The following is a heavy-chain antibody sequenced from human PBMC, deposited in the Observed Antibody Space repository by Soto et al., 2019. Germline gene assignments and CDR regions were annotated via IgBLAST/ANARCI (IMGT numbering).Heavy chain of an antibody. CDR2: ISYDGRNK. V-gene: IGHV3-30*04. D-gene: IGHD5-12*01. J-gene: IGHJ4*02. CDR3: AREGFISRGYSGYQHYPDY. CDR1: GFTFSSYA. Sequence: QVQLVESGGGVVQPGRSLRLSCAASGFTFSSYAMHWVRQAPGKGLEWVAVISYDGRNKYYADSVKGRFTMSRDHSKNTLYLQKNSLRAEDTAVYYCAREGFISRGYSGYQHYPDYWGQGTLVTVSS.